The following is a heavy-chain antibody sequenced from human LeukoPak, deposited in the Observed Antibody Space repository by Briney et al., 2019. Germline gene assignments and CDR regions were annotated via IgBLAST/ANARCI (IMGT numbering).Heavy chain of an antibody. CDR2: IDSGGST. V-gene: IGHV3-66*01. Sequence: GGSLRLSCAASGFTVSGNYMSWVRQAPGKGLEWVSLIDSGGSTNYAESVKGRFTISRDHSKNTLYLQMNSLRAEDTAVYYCARDRSYYGSGSYYRPLDYWGQGTLVTVSS. CDR1: GFTVSGNY. J-gene: IGHJ4*02. D-gene: IGHD3-10*01. CDR3: ARDRSYYGSGSYYRPLDY.